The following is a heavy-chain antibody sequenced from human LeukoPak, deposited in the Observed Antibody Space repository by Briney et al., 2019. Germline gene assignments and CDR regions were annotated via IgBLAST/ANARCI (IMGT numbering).Heavy chain of an antibody. V-gene: IGHV4-31*03. D-gene: IGHD1-14*01. CDR1: GVSMSSGGNY. J-gene: IGHJ4*02. CDR3: ARTGARYFDF. Sequence: SETLSLTCTVSGVSMSSGGNYWSWIRQHPGKGLEWIGYIYYSGTTPYNPSFKSRITISVDASKNQFSLRLSSVTVADTAVYFCARTGARYFDFWGRGTLVTVSS. CDR2: IYYSGTT.